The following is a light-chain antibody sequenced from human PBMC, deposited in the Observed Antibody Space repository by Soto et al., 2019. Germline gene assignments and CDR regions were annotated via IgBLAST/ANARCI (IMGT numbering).Light chain of an antibody. V-gene: IGKV3-15*01. J-gene: IGKJ1*01. CDR2: GAS. CDR3: QQYNNWPWT. Sequence: EIVLTQSPATLSLSPGARSTLSCRASQSVSRNFLVWYQQKPGQAPRLLIYGASKRATGFPARFSGSGSGTDFTLTISSLQSEDFAVYYCQQYNNWPWTFGQGTKVDIK. CDR1: QSVSRN.